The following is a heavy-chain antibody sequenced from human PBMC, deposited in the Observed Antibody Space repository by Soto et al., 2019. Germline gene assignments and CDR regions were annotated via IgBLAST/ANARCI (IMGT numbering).Heavy chain of an antibody. CDR2: TGSGTGPG. CDR3: ARRDSGGFFRFFDS. D-gene: IGHD2-15*01. J-gene: IGHJ4*02. V-gene: IGHV1-69*06. CDR1: GGSLSTNP. Sequence: QVQLVQSGTEVKKPGSSVKVSCKTSGGSLSTNPISWVRQAPGQGLEWMGGTGSGTGPGNHAQKFQGRLTVTEDKSTGTVYMELTNLSSEDTAVYYCARRDSGGFFRFFDSWGQGTLVTVSS.